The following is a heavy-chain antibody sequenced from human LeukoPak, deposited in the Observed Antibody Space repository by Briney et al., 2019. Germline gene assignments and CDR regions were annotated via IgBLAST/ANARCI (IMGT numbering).Heavy chain of an antibody. Sequence: GSLRLPCGASGFTFSSYAMNWVRQASGKGLECVSVISGSGGTTNYADSVKGRFTISRDNPKNTLYLQMNSLRAEDTAVYYCTKRHYYGSGSIDYWGQGTLVTVSS. V-gene: IGHV3-23*01. CDR2: ISGSGGTT. CDR1: GFTFSSYA. J-gene: IGHJ4*02. CDR3: TKRHYYGSGSIDY. D-gene: IGHD3-10*01.